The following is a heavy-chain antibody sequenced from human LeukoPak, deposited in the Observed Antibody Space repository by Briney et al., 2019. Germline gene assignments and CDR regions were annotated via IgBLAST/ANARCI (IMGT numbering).Heavy chain of an antibody. CDR2: ISGSGGST. J-gene: IGHJ4*02. Sequence: GGSLRLSCAASGFTFSSYAMSWVRQAPGKGLEWVSAISGSGGSTYYADSVKGRFTISRDNSKNTLYLQMNSLRAEDTAVYYCALPPNPRRLRYFDWLLAYWGQGTLVTVSS. V-gene: IGHV3-23*01. D-gene: IGHD3-9*01. CDR1: GFTFSSYA. CDR3: ALPPNPRRLRYFDWLLAY.